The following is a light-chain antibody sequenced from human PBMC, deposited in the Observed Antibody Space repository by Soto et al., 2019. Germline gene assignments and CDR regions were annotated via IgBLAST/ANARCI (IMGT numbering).Light chain of an antibody. CDR2: GGS. CDR3: QQYSSSRT. J-gene: IGKJ1*01. Sequence: EVVLTHSPFTLSLSPGERATLSFRASQSFRGLLAWYQQKPGQAPRLLIYGGSSRATGIPVRFSGSGSETDFTLTITRLEPEDSAVYYCQQYSSSRTFGQGTKVDIK. V-gene: IGKV3-20*01. CDR1: QSFRGL.